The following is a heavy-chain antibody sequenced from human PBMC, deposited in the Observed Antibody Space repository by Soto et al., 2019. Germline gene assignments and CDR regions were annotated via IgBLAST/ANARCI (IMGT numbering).Heavy chain of an antibody. CDR3: AKVRYSSPMGYYYGMYV. V-gene: IGHV1-69*01. CDR1: RVAFSKFI. D-gene: IGHD6-19*01. J-gene: IGHJ6*02. CDR2: IIPIFGTA. Sequence: QAQLEQSGGEVKKPGSSVKVSCKASRVAFSKFIVTWVRQAPGLGLEWVGGIIPIFGTANYAQKFQGRVMITADESTSTSHMEVNNLRSDDTAVYYCAKVRYSSPMGYYYGMYVWGQGTTVTVSS.